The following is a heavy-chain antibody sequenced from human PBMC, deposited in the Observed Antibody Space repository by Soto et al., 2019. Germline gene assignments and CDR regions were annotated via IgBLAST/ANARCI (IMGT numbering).Heavy chain of an antibody. CDR2: ISGSGTT. CDR1: GYTFNSHE. J-gene: IGHJ4*02. D-gene: IGHD3-16*01. Sequence: EVLLVESGGGSRQPGGSLRLSCVASGYTFNSHEMNWVRQAPGKGLEWISSISGSGTTNYAESVKGPFTISRDNAHKSLFLEMKDLRVEDTAVYYCARGGIHWGQGTLVTVSS. V-gene: IGHV3-48*03. CDR3: ARGGIH.